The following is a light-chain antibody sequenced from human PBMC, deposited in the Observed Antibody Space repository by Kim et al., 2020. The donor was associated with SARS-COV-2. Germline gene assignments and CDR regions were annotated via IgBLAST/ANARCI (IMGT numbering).Light chain of an antibody. CDR1: QCVTRN. J-gene: IGKJ5*01. Sequence: SPAESASLSCRASQCVTRNLAWYQQRPAHSPSLLIYGALSIPTVIPASFSGSGCGAEFFLTISSMQSHDFAVFYCHQYNNWPPITFGQGTRLDIK. CDR3: HQYNNWPPIT. V-gene: IGKV3-15*01. CDR2: GAL.